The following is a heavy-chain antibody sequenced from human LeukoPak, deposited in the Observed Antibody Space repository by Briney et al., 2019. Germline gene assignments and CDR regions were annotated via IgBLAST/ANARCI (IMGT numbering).Heavy chain of an antibody. CDR3: AKERRDYGDYKYYFDY. CDR1: GFTFSTYS. D-gene: IGHD4-17*01. Sequence: QPGGSLRLSCAASGFTFSTYSMSWVRQAPGKGLEWVSAISGSGGSTYYADSVKGRFTISRDNSKNTLYLQMNSLRAEDTAVYYCAKERRDYGDYKYYFDYWGQGTLVTVSS. J-gene: IGHJ4*02. CDR2: ISGSGGST. V-gene: IGHV3-23*01.